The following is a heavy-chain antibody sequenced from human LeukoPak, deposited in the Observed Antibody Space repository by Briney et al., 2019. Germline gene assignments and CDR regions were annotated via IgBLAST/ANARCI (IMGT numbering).Heavy chain of an antibody. Sequence: PGGSLRLSCAASGFTFSTYSMNWVRQAPGKGLEWFSYISSSSSTIYYADSVKGRFTISRDNAKNSLYLQMNSLRAEDTAVYYCARGGIAARTFDAFDIWGQGTMVTVSS. J-gene: IGHJ3*02. D-gene: IGHD6-6*01. CDR3: ARGGIAARTFDAFDI. CDR1: GFTFSTYS. CDR2: ISSSSSTI. V-gene: IGHV3-48*01.